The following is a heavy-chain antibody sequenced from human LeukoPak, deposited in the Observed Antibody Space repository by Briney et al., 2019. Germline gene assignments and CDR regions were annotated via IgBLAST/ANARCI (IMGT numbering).Heavy chain of an antibody. V-gene: IGHV3-7*03. CDR2: IKQDGSEK. CDR3: AGGRELDY. Sequence: PGGSLRLSCAASGFTFRSYWMRWVRQAPGKGLEWVANIKQDGSEKNYVDSVKGRFTISRDNAKNSLYLQMNSLRAEDTAVYYCAGGRELDYWGQGTLVTVSS. J-gene: IGHJ4*02. D-gene: IGHD6-25*01. CDR1: GFTFRSYW.